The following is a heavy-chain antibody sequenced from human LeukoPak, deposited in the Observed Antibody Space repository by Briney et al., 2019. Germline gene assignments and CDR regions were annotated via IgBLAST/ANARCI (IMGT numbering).Heavy chain of an antibody. CDR1: GYTFTTYP. J-gene: IGHJ5*02. CDR3: ARDPYTSSSWYRGRANNWFDP. V-gene: IGHV7-4-1*02. CDR2: INTNTGNP. D-gene: IGHD6-13*01. Sequence: ASVKVSCKASGYTFTTYPMNWVRQAPGQGLEWMGWINTNTGNPTYAQGFTGRFVFSLDTSVSTAYLQISGLKADDTAVYYCARDPYTSSSWYRGRANNWFDPWGQGTLVTVSS.